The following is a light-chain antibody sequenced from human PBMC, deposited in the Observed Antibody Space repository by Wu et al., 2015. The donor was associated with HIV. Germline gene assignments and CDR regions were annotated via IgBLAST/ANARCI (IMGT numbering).Light chain of an antibody. CDR1: QSISSN. V-gene: IGKV3-15*01. Sequence: VMRQSPATLSVSPGERATLSCRASQSISSNLAWYQQKPGQAPRLLIYAASTRATGVSARFSGSGSETDFTLTINTLQSEDSAVYFCQQYNRWPPWTFGQGTKVEIK. CDR2: AAS. CDR3: QQYNRWPPWT. J-gene: IGKJ1*01.